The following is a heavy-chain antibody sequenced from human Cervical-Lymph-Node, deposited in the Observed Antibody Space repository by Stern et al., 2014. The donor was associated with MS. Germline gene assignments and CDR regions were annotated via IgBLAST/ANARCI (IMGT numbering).Heavy chain of an antibody. CDR1: GGTFSSYA. CDR2: IIPLFGTA. D-gene: IGHD7-27*01. CDR3: ARDETGVAFDI. V-gene: IGHV1-69*06. J-gene: IGHJ3*02. Sequence: VQLVESGADVKKPGSSVKVSCKTSGGTFSSYAINWVRQAPGQGFEWMGGIIPLFGTAHYAQQFQGRVTISADKSTSTVYMELYSLRSDDTAVYYCARDETGVAFDIWGQGTMVTVSS.